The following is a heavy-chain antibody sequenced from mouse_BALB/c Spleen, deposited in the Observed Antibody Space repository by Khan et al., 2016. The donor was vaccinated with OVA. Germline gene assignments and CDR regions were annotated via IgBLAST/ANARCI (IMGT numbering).Heavy chain of an antibody. CDR1: GYTFTTAG. CDR2: INTHSGVP. D-gene: IGHD2-14*01. J-gene: IGHJ4*01. Sequence: QIQLVQSGPELKKPGETVRISCKASGYTFTTAGIQWVQKMPGKGLKWIGWINTHSGVPKYAEDFKGRFAFSLEISVNTAYLQIPNLKNEDTAIYFCAGVVAAYYRNDRCSMEYWGQGTSVTVSS. CDR3: AGVVAAYYRNDRCSMEY. V-gene: IGHV9-4*02.